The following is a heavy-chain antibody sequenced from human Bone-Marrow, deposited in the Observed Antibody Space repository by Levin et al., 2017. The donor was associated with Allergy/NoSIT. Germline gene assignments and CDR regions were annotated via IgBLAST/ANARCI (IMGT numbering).Heavy chain of an antibody. V-gene: IGHV1-18*01. CDR2: ISAYDDDT. J-gene: IGHJ4*02. Sequence: GESLKISCEASGYTFTSFAISWVRQAPGQGLEWMGWISAYDDDTNYAQNFQDRVTMTTDTYTNTAYMQLRSLRSDDTAVYYCARGACCGGDCYSPDYWGQGTLVTVSS. D-gene: IGHD2-21*02. CDR1: GYTFTSFA. CDR3: ARGACCGGDCYSPDY.